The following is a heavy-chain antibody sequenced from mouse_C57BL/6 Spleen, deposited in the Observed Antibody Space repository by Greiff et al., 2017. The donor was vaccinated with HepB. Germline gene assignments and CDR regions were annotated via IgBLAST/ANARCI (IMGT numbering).Heavy chain of an antibody. CDR3: ARWDVVFYAMDY. J-gene: IGHJ4*01. V-gene: IGHV1-4*01. CDR1: GYTFTSYT. Sequence: QVQLKQSGAELARPGASVKMSCKASGYTFTSYTMHWVKQRPGQGLEWIGYINPSSGYTKYNQKFKDKATLTADKSSSTAYMQLSSLTSEDSAVYYCARWDVVFYAMDYWGQGTSVTVSS. D-gene: IGHD1-1*02. CDR2: INPSSGYT.